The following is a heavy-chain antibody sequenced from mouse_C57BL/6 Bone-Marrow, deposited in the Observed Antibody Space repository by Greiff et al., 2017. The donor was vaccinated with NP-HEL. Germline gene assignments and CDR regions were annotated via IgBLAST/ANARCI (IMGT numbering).Heavy chain of an antibody. Sequence: EVQLQQSGAELVRPGASVKLSCTASGFNIKDYYMHWVKQRPEQGLEWIGRIDPEDGDPEYAPKFQGKATMTADTSSNTAYLQLSSLTSEDTAVYYCTTKWLRGYYAMDYWGQGTSVTVSS. CDR2: IDPEDGDP. CDR3: TTKWLRGYYAMDY. D-gene: IGHD2-2*01. V-gene: IGHV14-1*01. CDR1: GFNIKDYY. J-gene: IGHJ4*01.